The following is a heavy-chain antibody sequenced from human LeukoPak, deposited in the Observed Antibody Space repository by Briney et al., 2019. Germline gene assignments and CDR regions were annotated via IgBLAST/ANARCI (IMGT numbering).Heavy chain of an antibody. CDR3: ARPISGSSYFDY. Sequence: ASVKVSCKASGYTFTGYYMRWVRQAPGQGLEWMGWINPNSGGTNYAQKFQGRVTMTRDTSISTAYMELSRLRSDDTAVYYCARPISGSSYFDYWGQGTLVTVSS. V-gene: IGHV1-2*02. CDR1: GYTFTGYY. CDR2: INPNSGGT. J-gene: IGHJ4*02. D-gene: IGHD1-26*01.